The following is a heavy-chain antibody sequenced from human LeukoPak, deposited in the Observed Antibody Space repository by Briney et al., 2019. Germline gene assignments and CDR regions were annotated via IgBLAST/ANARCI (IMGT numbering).Heavy chain of an antibody. J-gene: IGHJ4*02. CDR3: RDPFDY. V-gene: IGHV3-30*02. Sequence: GGSLRLSCAASGFTFSSYGMHWVRQAPGKGLEWVAFIQYDGSDKYYADSVKGRFTISRDNSKNTLYLQMNSLRAEDTAVYYCRDPFDYWGQGTLVTVSS. CDR2: IQYDGSDK. CDR1: GFTFSSYG.